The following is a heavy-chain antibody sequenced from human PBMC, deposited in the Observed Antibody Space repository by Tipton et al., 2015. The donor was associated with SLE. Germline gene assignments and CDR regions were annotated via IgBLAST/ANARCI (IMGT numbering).Heavy chain of an antibody. CDR1: GGSFSGHY. CDR3: AGAVGTADGWRDD. Sequence: LRLSCAVYGGSFSGHYWRWLRQPPGKGLEWIGEINQSGSTNYNPSLKSRLIMSVDALKNQFSLKLSSVTAADAARYYCAGAVGTADGWRDDWGQGTLVTVSS. V-gene: IGHV4-34*01. CDR2: INQSGST. D-gene: IGHD4-23*01. J-gene: IGHJ4*02.